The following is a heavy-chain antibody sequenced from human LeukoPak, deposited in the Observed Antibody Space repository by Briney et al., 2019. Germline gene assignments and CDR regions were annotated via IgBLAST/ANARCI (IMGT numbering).Heavy chain of an antibody. CDR1: GGSIGSYY. CDR2: IYYSGST. D-gene: IGHD3-10*01. J-gene: IGHJ4*02. Sequence: TSETLSLTCTVSGGSIGSYYWSWIRQPPGKGLEWIGYIYYSGSTNYNPSLKSRVTISVDTSKNQFSLKLSSVTAADTAVYYCARGNYYDYPDYWGQGTLVTVSS. CDR3: ARGNYYDYPDY. V-gene: IGHV4-59*01.